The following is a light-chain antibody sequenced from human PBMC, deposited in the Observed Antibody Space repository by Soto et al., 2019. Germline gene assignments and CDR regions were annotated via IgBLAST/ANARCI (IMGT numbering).Light chain of an antibody. Sequence: QSVLTQPPSASVSPGQSITISCTGTDTDIGGYNYVSWYQQHPGQAPKLMLSEVNNRPSGVSNRFSGSKSGNTASLTISVLQAEYEADYYCSSYTSSSNHVFATGTKVT. CDR1: DTDIGGYNY. J-gene: IGLJ1*01. CDR3: SSYTSSSNHV. CDR2: EVN. V-gene: IGLV2-14*01.